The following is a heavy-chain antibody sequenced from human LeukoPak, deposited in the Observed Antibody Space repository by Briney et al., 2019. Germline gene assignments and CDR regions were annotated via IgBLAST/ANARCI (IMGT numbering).Heavy chain of an antibody. CDR3: ARELSSYDFWL. CDR2: ISSDSSTR. J-gene: IGHJ4*02. CDR1: GFTFSNYN. Sequence: GGCLRLSCAASGFTFSNYNMNWVRQAPGKGLEWVSYISSDSSTRYYADSLKGRFTISRDNAKNSPFLQMNSLRAEDTAVYYCARELSSYDFWLWGQGTLVTVSS. V-gene: IGHV3-48*01. D-gene: IGHD3-3*01.